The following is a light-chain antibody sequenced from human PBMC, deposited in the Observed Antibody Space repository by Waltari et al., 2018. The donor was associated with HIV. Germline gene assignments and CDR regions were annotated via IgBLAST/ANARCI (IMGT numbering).Light chain of an antibody. V-gene: IGLV3-27*01. J-gene: IGLJ2*01. CDR2: KDS. CDR1: PLGKKY. CDR3: YSAADNNISF. Sequence: SFELTQPSSVSVSPGQTARIICSGDPLGKKYARWFQQKPGQAPLLVIYKDSERPSGIPDRFSGSNSGTTVTLTIIGAQVEDEADYYCYSAADNNISFFGGGTKLTVL.